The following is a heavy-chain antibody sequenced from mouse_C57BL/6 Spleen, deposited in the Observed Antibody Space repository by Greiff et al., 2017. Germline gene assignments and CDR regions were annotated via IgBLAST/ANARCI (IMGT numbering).Heavy chain of an antibody. D-gene: IGHD1-1*01. CDR3: ARGYDYYGSSYFDY. V-gene: IGHV5-17*01. CDR1: GFTFSDYG. CDR2: ISSGSSTL. J-gene: IGHJ2*01. Sequence: DVKLVESGGGLVKPGGSLKLSCAASGFTFSDYGMHWVRQAPEKGLAWVAYISSGSSTLYYADTVKGRFTISRDNAKTTLFLQMTRLRSEDTSMYYCARGYDYYGSSYFDYWGQGTTLTVSS.